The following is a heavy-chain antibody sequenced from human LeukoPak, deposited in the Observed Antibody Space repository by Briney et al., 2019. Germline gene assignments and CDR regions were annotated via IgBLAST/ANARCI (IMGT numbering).Heavy chain of an antibody. CDR2: FDPEDGET. CDR3: ATDQAIFGVVIAYYYGMDV. V-gene: IGHV1-24*01. Sequence: ASVKVSCKVSGYTLTGLSMHWVRQAPGKGLEWMGGFDPEDGETIYAQKFQGRVTMTEDTSTDTAYMELSSLRSEDTAVYYCATDQAIFGVVIAYYYGMDVWGQGTTVTVSS. CDR1: GYTLTGLS. D-gene: IGHD3-3*01. J-gene: IGHJ6*02.